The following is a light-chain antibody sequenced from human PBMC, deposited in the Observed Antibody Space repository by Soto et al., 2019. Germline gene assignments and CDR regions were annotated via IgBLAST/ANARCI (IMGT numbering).Light chain of an antibody. CDR3: SSYAGSNNLV. Sequence: QSVLTQPPSAFGSPGQSVTISCTGTSSDVGGYNYVSWYQQHPGKAPKLMIYEVSQRPSGVPDRFSGSKSGNTASLTVSGLQAEDEADYYCSSYAGSNNLVFGGGTKLTVL. J-gene: IGLJ2*01. V-gene: IGLV2-8*01. CDR1: SSDVGGYNY. CDR2: EVS.